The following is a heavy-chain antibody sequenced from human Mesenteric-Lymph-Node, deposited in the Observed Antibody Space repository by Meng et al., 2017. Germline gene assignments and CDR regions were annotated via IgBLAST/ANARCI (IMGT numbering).Heavy chain of an antibody. Sequence: GESLKISCAASGFTFRYHAMSWVRQAPGKGLEWVSSIGDGGTTTYYADSVKGRFTISRDNSKDTVYLQMNSLRADDTAVYFCARGHSRGWYIFDNWGPGILVTVSS. CDR1: GFTFRYHA. D-gene: IGHD6-19*01. CDR3: ARGHSRGWYIFDN. V-gene: IGHV3-23*01. CDR2: IGDGGTTT. J-gene: IGHJ4*02.